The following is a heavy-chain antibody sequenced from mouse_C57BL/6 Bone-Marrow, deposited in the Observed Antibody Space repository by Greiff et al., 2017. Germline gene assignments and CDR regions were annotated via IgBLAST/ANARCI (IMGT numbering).Heavy chain of an antibody. J-gene: IGHJ2*01. CDR2: ISYDGSN. D-gene: IGHD1-1*01. CDR3: ARGITTVVAGY. V-gene: IGHV3-6*01. Sequence: EVQRVESGPGLVKPSQSLSLTCSVTGYSITSGYYWNWIRQFPGNKLEWMGYISYDGSNNYNPSLKNRISITRDTSKNQFFLKLNSVTTEDTATYYCARGITTVVAGYWGQGTTLTVSS. CDR1: GYSITSGYY.